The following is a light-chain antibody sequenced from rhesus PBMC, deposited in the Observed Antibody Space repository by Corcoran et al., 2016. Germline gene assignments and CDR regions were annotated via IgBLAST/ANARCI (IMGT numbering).Light chain of an antibody. CDR1: QGMNHH. J-gene: IGKJ2*01. V-gene: IGKV1-66*01. CDR2: YAS. CDR3: QPYNNSPYS. Sequence: DIQMTQSPSSLSASVGDRVTITRRASQGMNHHLSWYQQKPGKAPKPLNYYASSLETGVPSRFSGSGSGTDYTLTISSLQPEDIATYYCQPYNNSPYSFGQGTKVEIK.